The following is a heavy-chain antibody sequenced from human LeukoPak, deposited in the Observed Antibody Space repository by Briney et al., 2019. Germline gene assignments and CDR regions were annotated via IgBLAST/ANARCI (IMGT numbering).Heavy chain of an antibody. J-gene: IGHJ4*02. CDR1: GYTFTGYY. Sequence: ASVKVSCKASGYTFTGYYMHWVRQAPEQGLEWMGWINPNSGGTNYAQKFQGRVTMTRDTSISTAYMELSRLRSDDTAVYYCARLSYDSSGYYYLGGFDYWGQGTLVTVSS. CDR2: INPNSGGT. D-gene: IGHD3-22*01. V-gene: IGHV1-2*02. CDR3: ARLSYDSSGYYYLGGFDY.